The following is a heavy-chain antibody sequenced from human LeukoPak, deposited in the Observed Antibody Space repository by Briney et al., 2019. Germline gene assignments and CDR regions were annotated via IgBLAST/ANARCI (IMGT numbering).Heavy chain of an antibody. D-gene: IGHD6-6*01. Sequence: PSETLSLTCTVSGGPISGYYWTWIRQPPGKGLEWIGYIYSNGSTNYNPSLKSRVTISVDTSKNQFSLRLSSVTAADTAVYYCARHRYTSSSSYFDFWGQGTLVTVSS. CDR3: ARHRYTSSSSYFDF. CDR2: IYSNGST. J-gene: IGHJ4*02. V-gene: IGHV4-59*08. CDR1: GGPISGYY.